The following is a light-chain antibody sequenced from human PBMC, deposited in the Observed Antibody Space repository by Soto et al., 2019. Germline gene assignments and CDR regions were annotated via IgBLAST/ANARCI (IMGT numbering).Light chain of an antibody. CDR2: DAS. CDR3: KQYTTHST. J-gene: IGKJ5*01. Sequence: IQMTQSPSTLRASVGDRVTITCRASQSISNWLAWYQQKPGKAPNLLIYDASTLASGGPSRFNGSGSGTEFTLTSSSLQPDDFASYYRKQYTTHSTCGQGTRLDIK. CDR1: QSISNW. V-gene: IGKV1-5*01.